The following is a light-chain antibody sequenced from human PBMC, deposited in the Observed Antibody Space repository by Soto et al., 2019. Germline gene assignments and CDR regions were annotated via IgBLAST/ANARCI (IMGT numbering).Light chain of an antibody. CDR3: QQSYSMPYT. Sequence: DVQMTQSPSSLSASIGDRVTITCRASESINLYLNWYQQKPGKAPKLLIYTASSLQTGVPSRFRGSGSGTDFTLTINSLEGEDFATYYCQQSYSMPYTFGQGTQV. CDR1: ESINLY. CDR2: TAS. J-gene: IGKJ2*01. V-gene: IGKV1-39*01.